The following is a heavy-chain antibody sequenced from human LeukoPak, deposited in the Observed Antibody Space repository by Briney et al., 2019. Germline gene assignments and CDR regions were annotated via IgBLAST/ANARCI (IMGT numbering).Heavy chain of an antibody. CDR3: ARDGYYYGSGSYTGR. CDR1: GFTFSSYS. D-gene: IGHD3-10*01. Sequence: GGSLRLSCAASGFTFSSYSMNWVRQAPGKGLEWVSSISSSSSYIYYADSVKGRFTISRDNAKNSLYLQMNSLRAEDTAVYYCARDGYYYGSGSYTGRWGQGTLVTVSS. V-gene: IGHV3-21*01. J-gene: IGHJ4*02. CDR2: ISSSSSYI.